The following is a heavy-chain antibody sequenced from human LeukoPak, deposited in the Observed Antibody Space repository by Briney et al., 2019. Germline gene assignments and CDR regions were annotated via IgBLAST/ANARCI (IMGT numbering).Heavy chain of an antibody. V-gene: IGHV6-1*01. CDR2: TYYRSKWYT. CDR3: LRDSGLGNDAFDI. CDR1: GDSVSNNSAA. Sequence: SQTLSLTCAISGDSVSNNSAAWNWIRQSPSRGLEWLGRTYYRSKWYTDYPLSVKSRITINPDTSKNQFSLQLNSVTPEDTAVYYCLRDSGLGNDAFDIWGHGTMVTVSS. J-gene: IGHJ3*02. D-gene: IGHD3-10*01.